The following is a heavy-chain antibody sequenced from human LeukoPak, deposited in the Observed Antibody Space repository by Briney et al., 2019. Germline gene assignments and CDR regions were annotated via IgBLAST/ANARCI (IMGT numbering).Heavy chain of an antibody. J-gene: IGHJ4*02. CDR2: INTNTGNP. CDR1: GYIFTSYV. Sequence: ASVKVSCKASGYIFTSYVIDWVRQAPGQGLEWMGWINTNTGNPTYAQGFAGRFVFSLDTSVRTAYLQIGSLKADDTAIYYCARGATSFGTLDYWGQGTLVNVYS. D-gene: IGHD3-3*01. CDR3: ARGATSFGTLDY. V-gene: IGHV7-4-1*01.